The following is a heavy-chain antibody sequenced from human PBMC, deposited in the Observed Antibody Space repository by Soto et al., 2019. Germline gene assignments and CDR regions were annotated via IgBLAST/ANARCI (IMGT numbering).Heavy chain of an antibody. CDR3: ASGGQTIIPKD. CDR2: INHGGST. CDR1: GGSFSGYY. D-gene: IGHD5-12*01. V-gene: IGHV4-34*01. Sequence: PSETLSLTCAVYGGSFSGYYWSWIRQPPGKGLDWIGEINHGGSTNYNPSLKSRVTTSIDTSKNQFSLKPSSVTAADTAVYYCASGGQTIIPKDWGQGTLVTVSS. J-gene: IGHJ4*02.